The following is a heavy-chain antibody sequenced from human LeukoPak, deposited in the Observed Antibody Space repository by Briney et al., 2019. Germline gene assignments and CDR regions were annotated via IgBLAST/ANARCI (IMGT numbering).Heavy chain of an antibody. D-gene: IGHD4-17*01. CDR3: ARDPHFGALDY. Sequence: PGGSLRLSCAASGFSFINSWMSWVRQAPGKGLEWVALINPDGSVEHYVDAVKGRFIVSRDNAKNSLYLQMNNLRAEDRAVYFCARDPHFGALDYWGLGTLVTVSS. CDR2: INPDGSVE. V-gene: IGHV3-7*01. J-gene: IGHJ4*02. CDR1: GFSFINSW.